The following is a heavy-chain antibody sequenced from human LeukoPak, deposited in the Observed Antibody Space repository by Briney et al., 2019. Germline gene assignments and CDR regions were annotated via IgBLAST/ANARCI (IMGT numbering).Heavy chain of an antibody. CDR1: GFTFSSYE. D-gene: IGHD2-15*01. J-gene: IGHJ4*02. V-gene: IGHV3-48*03. CDR2: ISSSGSTI. CDR3: ARDLWGYCSGGSCYGIDY. Sequence: GGSLRLSCAASGFTFSSYEMNWVRQAPGKGLEWVSYISSSGSTIYYADSVKGRFTISRDNAKNSVYLQMNSLRAEDTAVYYCARDLWGYCSGGSCYGIDYWGQGTLVTVSS.